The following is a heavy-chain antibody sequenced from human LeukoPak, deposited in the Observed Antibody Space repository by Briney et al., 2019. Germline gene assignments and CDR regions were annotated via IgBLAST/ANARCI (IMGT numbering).Heavy chain of an antibody. D-gene: IGHD2-2*01. Sequence: ASVKVSCKASGYTFTGYYMHWVRQAPGQGLEWMGWINPNSGGTNYAQKFQGRVTMTRHTSISTAYMELSRLRSDDTAVYYCARGTTRDIVVVPAAGPIKTNWFDPWGQGTLVTVSS. CDR2: INPNSGGT. CDR1: GYTFTGYY. J-gene: IGHJ5*02. V-gene: IGHV1-2*02. CDR3: ARGTTRDIVVVPAAGPIKTNWFDP.